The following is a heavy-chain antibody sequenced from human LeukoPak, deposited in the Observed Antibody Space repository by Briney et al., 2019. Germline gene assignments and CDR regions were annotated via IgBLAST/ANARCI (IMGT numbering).Heavy chain of an antibody. CDR2: INPSGDNT. CDR1: GYTFTNNF. V-gene: IGHV1-46*01. Sequence: GASVKVSCKASGYTFTNNFMHWVRQAPGQGLEWMGIINPSGDNTWYAQKLQGRVTMTTDTSTSTAYMELRSLRSDDTAVYYCAREAPPGKLVYYYGSSSQRENWFDPWGQGTLVTVSS. CDR3: AREAPPGKLVYYYGSSSQRENWFDP. J-gene: IGHJ5*02. D-gene: IGHD3-10*01.